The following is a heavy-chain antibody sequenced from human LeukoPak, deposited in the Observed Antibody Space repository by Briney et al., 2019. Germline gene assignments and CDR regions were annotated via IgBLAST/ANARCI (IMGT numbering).Heavy chain of an antibody. D-gene: IGHD3-22*01. CDR2: IIPIFGTA. Sequence: SVKVSCKSTRGIYIHYALSAVGPPPGQGLEWMGGIIPIFGTAKYAQKFQGRVTITADESTSTAYMELSSLRSEDTAVYHCTSALDAYDSSGYYGAGYYYYGMDVWGQGTTVTVSS. V-gene: IGHV1-69*01. CDR3: TSALDAYDSSGYYGAGYYYYGMDV. J-gene: IGHJ6*02. CDR1: RGIYIHYA.